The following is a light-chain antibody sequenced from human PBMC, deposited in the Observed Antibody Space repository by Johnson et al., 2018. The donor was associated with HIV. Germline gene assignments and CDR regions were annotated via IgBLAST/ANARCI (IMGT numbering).Light chain of an antibody. CDR3: GTWDTSLSVYV. J-gene: IGLJ1*01. CDR1: SSNIGNNY. Sequence: QSVLTQPPSVSAAQGQKVSISCSGSSSNIGNNYVSWYQQLPGTAPKLLIYENNKRPSGIPDRFSGSKSDTSATLGITGLQTGDEAEYYCGTWDTSLSVYVFGPGTKVTVL. CDR2: ENN. V-gene: IGLV1-51*02.